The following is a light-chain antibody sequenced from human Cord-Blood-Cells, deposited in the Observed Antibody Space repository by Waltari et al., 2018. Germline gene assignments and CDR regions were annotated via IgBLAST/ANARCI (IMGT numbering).Light chain of an antibody. Sequence: IQLTQSPSSLSASVGDRVTITCRASQGISSYLAWYQQKPGKAPKLLIYAASTLQSGVPSRFSGSGSGTDFTLTISSLQTEDFATYDCQQLNSYPITFGQGTRLEIK. V-gene: IGKV1-9*01. CDR3: QQLNSYPIT. J-gene: IGKJ5*01. CDR1: QGISSY. CDR2: AAS.